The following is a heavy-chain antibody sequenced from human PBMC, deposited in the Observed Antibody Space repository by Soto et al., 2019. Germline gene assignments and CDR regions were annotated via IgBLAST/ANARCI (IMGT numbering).Heavy chain of an antibody. J-gene: IGHJ6*02. V-gene: IGHV3-30*18. CDR2: ITYDAEYQ. CDR1: GFNFIDYN. D-gene: IGHD3-16*01. Sequence: QEHLVESGGGVVQPGGSLRLSYAASGFNFIDYNMFWVRQAPGKGLEWVALITYDAEYQYYGDSVKGRFTISRDNARKTLYLQLTSLRLEDTAVYYCAKDRRYYYDIETHYGLDVWGQGTTVRVSS. CDR3: AKDRRYYYDIETHYGLDV.